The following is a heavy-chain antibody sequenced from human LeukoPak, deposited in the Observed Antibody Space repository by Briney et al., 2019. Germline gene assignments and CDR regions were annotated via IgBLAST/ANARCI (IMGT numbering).Heavy chain of an antibody. Sequence: GGSLGLSCAASGFTFSGYAMSWVRQAPGKGLEWVSAISGSGGSTYYADSVKGRFTISRDNSKNTLYLQMNSLRAEDTAVYYCAKDHYYDSSGYYEEAFDYWGQGTLVTVSS. CDR1: GFTFSGYA. J-gene: IGHJ4*02. CDR3: AKDHYYDSSGYYEEAFDY. D-gene: IGHD3-22*01. V-gene: IGHV3-23*01. CDR2: ISGSGGST.